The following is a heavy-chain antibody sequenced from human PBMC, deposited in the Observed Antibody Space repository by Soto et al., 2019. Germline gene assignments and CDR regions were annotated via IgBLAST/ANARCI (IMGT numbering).Heavy chain of an antibody. CDR1: GGSIRTGDYY. J-gene: IGHJ5*02. Sequence: SETLSLTCTVSGGSIRTGDYYWTWIRQPPGKGLEWIGYIHYSGRTYYNPSLRSRLTTSVDTSKNQFSLKLTSVTAADAALYYCARDFFDSSDYTTNWFDPWGQGTLVTVSS. V-gene: IGHV4-30-4*01. D-gene: IGHD3-22*01. CDR3: ARDFFDSSDYTTNWFDP. CDR2: IHYSGRT.